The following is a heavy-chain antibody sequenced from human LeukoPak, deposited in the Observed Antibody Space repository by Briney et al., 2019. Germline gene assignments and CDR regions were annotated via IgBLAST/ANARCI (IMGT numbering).Heavy chain of an antibody. D-gene: IGHD2-2*01. CDR1: GESFSGYY. CDR2: INHSGST. Sequence: KPSETLSLTCAVYGESFSGYYWSWIRQPPGKGLEWIGEINHSGSTNYNPSLKSRVTISVDTSKNQVSLKLSSVTAADTAVYYCARQNCSSISCCFDYWGQRTLVPVSS. J-gene: IGHJ4*02. V-gene: IGHV4-34*01. CDR3: ARQNCSSISCCFDY.